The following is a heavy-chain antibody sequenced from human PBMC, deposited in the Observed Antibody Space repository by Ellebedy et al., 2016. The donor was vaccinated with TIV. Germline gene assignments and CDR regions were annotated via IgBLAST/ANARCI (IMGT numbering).Heavy chain of an antibody. Sequence: ASVKVSXXASGYTFTGYYMHWVRQAPGQGLEWMGWINPNSGGTNYAQKFQGWVTMTRDTSISTAYMELSRLRSDDTAVYYCARESVTARGGLYYYYGMDVWGQGTTVTVSS. CDR2: INPNSGGT. CDR1: GYTFTGYY. CDR3: ARESVTARGGLYYYYGMDV. D-gene: IGHD5-18*01. J-gene: IGHJ6*02. V-gene: IGHV1-2*04.